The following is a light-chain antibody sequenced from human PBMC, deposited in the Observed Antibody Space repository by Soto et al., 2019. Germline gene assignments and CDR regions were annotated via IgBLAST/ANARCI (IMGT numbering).Light chain of an antibody. CDR1: SGHSSYA. CDR3: QTWSSGTVV. CDR2: LNSDGTH. Sequence: QSVLTQSPSASASLGASVKLTCTLSSGHSSYAIAWHQQQPEKGPRYLMKLNSDGTHSKGDGIPDRFSGSSSGAERYLTIYSLQSEDEADYYCQTWSSGTVVFGGGTKLTVL. V-gene: IGLV4-69*01. J-gene: IGLJ2*01.